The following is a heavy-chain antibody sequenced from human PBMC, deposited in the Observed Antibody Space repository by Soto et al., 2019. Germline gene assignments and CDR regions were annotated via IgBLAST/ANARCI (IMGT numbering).Heavy chain of an antibody. D-gene: IGHD3-10*01. Sequence: QRQLQESGPGLVKPSETLSLTCTVSGGSISSSGYYWGWIRQPPGKGLEWIGNIYYSGSTNYNPSLKSRVTISVDTSKNQFSLKVSSVTAADTAVYYCARRSYYGSGSIFDYWGQGTLVTVSS. CDR1: GGSISSSGYY. CDR2: IYYSGST. CDR3: ARRSYYGSGSIFDY. J-gene: IGHJ4*02. V-gene: IGHV4-39*01.